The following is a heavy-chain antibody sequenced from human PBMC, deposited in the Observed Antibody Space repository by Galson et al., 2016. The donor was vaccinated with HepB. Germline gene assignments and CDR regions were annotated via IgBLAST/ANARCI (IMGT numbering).Heavy chain of an antibody. Sequence: SLRLSCATSGFTFSSLALHWVRQAPGKGLEWVTVISYDGRKRYYADSVKGRFSISRDDSKNTLYLEMNSLRPEDTGVYYCATDDGGGDYRLDYWGQGTPVTVSS. CDR1: GFTFSSLA. J-gene: IGHJ4*02. V-gene: IGHV3-30*03. CDR2: ISYDGRKR. D-gene: IGHD4-17*01. CDR3: ATDDGGGDYRLDY.